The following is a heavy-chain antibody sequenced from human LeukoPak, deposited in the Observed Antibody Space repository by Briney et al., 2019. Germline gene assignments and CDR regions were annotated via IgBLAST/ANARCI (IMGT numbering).Heavy chain of an antibody. V-gene: IGHV3-33*01. D-gene: IGHD1-26*01. CDR3: ARDLSFGSLDF. Sequence: GGSLRLSCAASGFILSTHGMHWVRQAPGKGLEWVAGMWYDGSREDYADSVKGRFTISRDMSKNTLNLQMNSLRVEHTAMFYCARDLSFGSLDFRGQGTLVTVSS. J-gene: IGHJ4*02. CDR1: GFILSTHG. CDR2: MWYDGSRE.